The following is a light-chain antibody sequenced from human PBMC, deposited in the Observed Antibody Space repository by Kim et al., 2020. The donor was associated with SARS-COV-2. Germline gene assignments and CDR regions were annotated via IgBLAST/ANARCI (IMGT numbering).Light chain of an antibody. CDR2: EVS. Sequence: DIVMTQTPLSLSVTPGQPASISCKSSQSLLHSDGKTHLCWYLQRPGQSPQLLMYEVSNRFSGVPDRFSGSGSGTDFTLKISRVEAEDGGVYSCMQSMQLPYTFGQGTKLEI. CDR1: QSLLHSDGKTH. J-gene: IGKJ2*01. CDR3: MQSMQLPYT. V-gene: IGKV2D-29*02.